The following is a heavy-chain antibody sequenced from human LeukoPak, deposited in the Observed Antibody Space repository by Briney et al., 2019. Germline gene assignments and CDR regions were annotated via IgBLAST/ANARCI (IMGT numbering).Heavy chain of an antibody. CDR2: IYYSGST. V-gene: IGHV4-61*01. CDR1: GGSISSGSYY. CDR3: ARGDLTTVRKGGYYFDY. D-gene: IGHD4-11*01. Sequence: PSETLSLTCTVSGGSISSGSYYWSWIRRPPGKGLEWIGYIYYSGSTNYNPSLKSRVTISVDTSKNQFSLKLSSVTAADTAVYYCARGDLTTVRKGGYYFDYWGQGTLVTVSS. J-gene: IGHJ4*02.